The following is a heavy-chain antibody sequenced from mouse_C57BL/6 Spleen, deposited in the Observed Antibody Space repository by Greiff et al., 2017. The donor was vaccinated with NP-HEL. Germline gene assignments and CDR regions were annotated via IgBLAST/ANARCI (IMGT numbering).Heavy chain of an antibody. CDR3: ARELYAMDY. V-gene: IGHV5-17*01. Sequence: EVKLVESGGGLVKPGGSLKLSCAASGFTFSDYGMHWVRQAPEKGLEWVAYISSGSGTIYYADTVKGGCTSSRDNAKNTLFLQMTSLRSEYTAMYYCARELYAMDYWGQGTAVTVSS. J-gene: IGHJ4*01. CDR1: GFTFSDYG. CDR2: ISSGSGTI.